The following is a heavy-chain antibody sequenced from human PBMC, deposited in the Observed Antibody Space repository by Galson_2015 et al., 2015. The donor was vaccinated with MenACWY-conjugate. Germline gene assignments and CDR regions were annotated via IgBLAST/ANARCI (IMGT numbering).Heavy chain of an antibody. V-gene: IGHV3-64D*09. Sequence: SLRLSCAASGFTFSSYAMDWVRQAPGKGLEYVSAISSNGSSTYYADSVKGRFTISRDNSKNTLYLQMSSLRAEDTAVYYCVKDLGYGDYSLYFDYWGQGTLVTVSS. D-gene: IGHD4-17*01. CDR2: ISSNGSST. J-gene: IGHJ4*02. CDR1: GFTFSSYA. CDR3: VKDLGYGDYSLYFDY.